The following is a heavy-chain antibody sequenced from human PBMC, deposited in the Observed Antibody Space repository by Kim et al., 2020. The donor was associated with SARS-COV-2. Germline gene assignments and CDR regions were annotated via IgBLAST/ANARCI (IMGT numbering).Heavy chain of an antibody. D-gene: IGHD3-9*01. CDR3: ARGRYSLPRA. CDR2: INHSGST. CDR1: GGSFSGYY. Sequence: SETLSLTCAVYGGSFSGYYWSWIRQPPGKGLEWIGEINHSGSTNYNPSLKSRVTISVDTSKNQFSLKLSSVTAADTAVYYCARGRYSLPRARGQGTLVTV. J-gene: IGHJ4*02. V-gene: IGHV4-34*01.